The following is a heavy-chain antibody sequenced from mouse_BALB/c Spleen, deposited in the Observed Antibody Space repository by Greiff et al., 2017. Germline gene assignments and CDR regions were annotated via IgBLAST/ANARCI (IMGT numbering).Heavy chain of an antibody. V-gene: IGHV5-6-5*01. CDR3: ARSGDAMDC. J-gene: IGHJ4*01. D-gene: IGHD3-1*01. CDR2: ISSGCST. CDR1: GFTFSSYA. Sequence: EVKLVESGGGLVKPGGSLKLSCAASGFTFSSYAMSWVRQTPEKRLEWVASISSGCSTYYPDSVKGRFTISRDNARNILYLQMSSLRSKDTAMYYCARSGDAMDCWGQGTSVTVSS.